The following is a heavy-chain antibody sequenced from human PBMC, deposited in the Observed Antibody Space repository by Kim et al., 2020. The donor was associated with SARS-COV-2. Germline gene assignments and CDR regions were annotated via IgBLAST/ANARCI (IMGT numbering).Heavy chain of an antibody. CDR2: ISASGDKT. V-gene: IGHV3-23*01. Sequence: GGSLRLSCAASGFTFSSYAMSWVRQAPGQGLDWVSAISASGDKTFYGDSVKGRFTISRDNSRNTLYLQMNSLSAEDTAIYYCAKDDYYHGSGYYYYWGQGTLVTVSS. J-gene: IGHJ4*02. CDR3: AKDDYYHGSGYYYY. CDR1: GFTFSSYA. D-gene: IGHD3-22*01.